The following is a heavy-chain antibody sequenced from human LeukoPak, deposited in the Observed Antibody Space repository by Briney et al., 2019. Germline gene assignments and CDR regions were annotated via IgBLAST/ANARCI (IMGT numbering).Heavy chain of an antibody. CDR3: ARARHYYDSSGYYPYYFDY. V-gene: IGHV4-4*02. CDR1: GGSISSSNW. CDR2: INHSGST. D-gene: IGHD3-22*01. Sequence: PSGTLSLTCAVSGGSISSSNWWSWVRQPPGKGLEWIGEINHSGSTNYNPSLKSRVTISVDTSKNQFSLKLSSVTAADTAVYYCARARHYYDSSGYYPYYFDYWGQGTLVTVSS. J-gene: IGHJ4*02.